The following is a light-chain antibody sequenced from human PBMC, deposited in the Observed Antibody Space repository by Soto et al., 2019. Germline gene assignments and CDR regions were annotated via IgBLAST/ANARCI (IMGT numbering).Light chain of an antibody. J-gene: IGLJ3*02. Sequence: QSVLTQPPSASGSPGQSVTISCTGTSSDVGAYNFVSWFQQHPGKAPKLMIYDVSKRPSGVPDRFSGSKSDNTASLTVYGLQVEDEGDYYCFSYAGSDKGVFGGGTKVTVL. V-gene: IGLV2-8*01. CDR3: FSYAGSDKGV. CDR2: DVS. CDR1: SSDVGAYNF.